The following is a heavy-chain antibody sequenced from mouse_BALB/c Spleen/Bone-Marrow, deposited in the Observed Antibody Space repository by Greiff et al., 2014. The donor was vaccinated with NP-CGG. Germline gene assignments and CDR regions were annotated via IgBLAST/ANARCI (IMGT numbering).Heavy chain of an antibody. J-gene: IGHJ2*01. CDR1: RFTFSSYY. V-gene: IGHV5-6-2*01. D-gene: IGHD1-1*01. CDR2: INSYGGST. Sequence: EVQLVESGGGLVKLGGSLKLSCAASRFTFSSYYMSWVRQTPEKRLELVAAINSYGGSTYYPDTVKGRFTISRDNAKNTLYLQMSSLKSEDTALYYCAGSYYGSTFDYWGQGTTLTVSS. CDR3: AGSYYGSTFDY.